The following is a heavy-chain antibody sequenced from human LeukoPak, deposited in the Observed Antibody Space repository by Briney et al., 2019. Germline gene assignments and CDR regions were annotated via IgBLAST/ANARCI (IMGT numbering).Heavy chain of an antibody. CDR1: GGSISSGGYY. CDR2: IYYSGST. V-gene: IGHV4-31*03. D-gene: IGHD3-22*01. J-gene: IGHJ3*02. CDR3: AREPSRGLYYDSRNDAFDI. Sequence: SETLSLTCTVSGGSISSGGYYWSWIRQHPGKGLEWIGYIYYSGSTYYNPSLKSRVTISVDTSKNQFSLKLSSVTAADTAVYYCAREPSRGLYYDSRNDAFDIWGQGTMVTASS.